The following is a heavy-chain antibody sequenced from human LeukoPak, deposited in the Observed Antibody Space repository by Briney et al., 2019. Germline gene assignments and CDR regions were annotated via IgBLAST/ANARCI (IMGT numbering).Heavy chain of an antibody. V-gene: IGHV3-72*01. CDR3: VRVSVVVPGANDY. CDR1: GFTFSDHY. CDR2: SRNKANSYST. Sequence: SGGSLRLSCVASGFTFSDHYMDWVRQAPGKGLEWVGRSRNKANSYSTEYAGSVKGRFTVSRDASKNSLYLQMNSLRTEDTAVYYCVRVSVVVPGANDYWGQGTLVTVSS. D-gene: IGHD2-2*01. J-gene: IGHJ4*02.